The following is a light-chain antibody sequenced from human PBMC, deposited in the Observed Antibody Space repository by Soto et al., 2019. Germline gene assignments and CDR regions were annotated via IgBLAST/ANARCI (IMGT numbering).Light chain of an antibody. CDR3: RSYTSSIAHVAYV. CDR1: SSDVGGYNY. J-gene: IGLJ1*01. Sequence: QSVLTQPASVSGSPGQSITISCTGTSSDVGGYNYVSWYQQHPGKAPKLMIYEVSNRPSGVSNRFSGCESGNSASLTISGLQSGDEADYYWRSYTSSIAHVAYVFGTGTTLTVL. V-gene: IGLV2-14*01. CDR2: EVS.